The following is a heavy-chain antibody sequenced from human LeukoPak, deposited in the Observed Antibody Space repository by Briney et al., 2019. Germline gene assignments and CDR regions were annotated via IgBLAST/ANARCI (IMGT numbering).Heavy chain of an antibody. CDR2: TYYRSKWYS. Sequence: SQTLSLTCTFSEYSVSSNSAAWNWITQSPSRGLEWLGRTYYRSKWYSDYAVSVKSRITINPDTSKNQFSLQLNSVTPEDTAVYYCARGPQLVDYYYIDVWGKGTTVTVSS. V-gene: IGHV6-1*01. J-gene: IGHJ6*03. D-gene: IGHD6-13*01. CDR1: EYSVSSNSAA. CDR3: ARGPQLVDYYYIDV.